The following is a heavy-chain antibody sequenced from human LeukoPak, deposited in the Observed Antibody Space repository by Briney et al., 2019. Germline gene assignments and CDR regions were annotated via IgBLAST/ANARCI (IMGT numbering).Heavy chain of an antibody. D-gene: IGHD6-19*01. Sequence: PSETLSLTCTVSGGSISSNTYYWGWIRQPPGKGLEWIGSIYYSGSTYYNSSLKSRVTISVDTSKNQFSLKLSSVTAADTAVYYCARHYPFKYGSVFPWGQGSLVTVSS. J-gene: IGHJ5*02. V-gene: IGHV4-39*01. CDR1: GGSISSNTYY. CDR2: IYYSGST. CDR3: ARHYPFKYGSVFP.